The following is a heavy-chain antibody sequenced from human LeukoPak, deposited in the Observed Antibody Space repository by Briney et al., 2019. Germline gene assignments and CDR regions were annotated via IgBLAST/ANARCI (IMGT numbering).Heavy chain of an antibody. J-gene: IGHJ6*02. CDR2: INPNSGGT. V-gene: IGHV1-2*02. CDR1: GYTFTGYY. CDR3: ARVLIWFGELLYDDYYGMDV. Sequence: ASVKVSCKASGYTFTGYYMHWVRQAPGQGLEWMGWINPNSGGTNYAQKFQGRVTMTRDTSISTAYMALSRLRSDDTAVYYCARVLIWFGELLYDDYYGMDVWGQGTTVTVSS. D-gene: IGHD3-10*01.